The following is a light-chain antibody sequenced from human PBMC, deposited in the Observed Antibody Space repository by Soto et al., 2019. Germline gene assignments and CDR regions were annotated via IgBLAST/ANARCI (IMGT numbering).Light chain of an antibody. J-gene: IGKJ1*01. Sequence: DIQMTQSPSSLSASVGERVTITCRASQSISIYLNWYQQKPGQAPKLLIYAASSLQSGVPSRFSGSGSGTDFTLTISSLQPEDFATYYCQQSYSTPRTFGQGTKVDIK. CDR3: QQSYSTPRT. CDR1: QSISIY. CDR2: AAS. V-gene: IGKV1-39*01.